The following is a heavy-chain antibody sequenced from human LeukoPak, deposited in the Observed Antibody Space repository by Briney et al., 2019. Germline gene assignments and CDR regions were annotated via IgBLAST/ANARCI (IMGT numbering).Heavy chain of an antibody. D-gene: IGHD2-21*02. J-gene: IGHJ4*02. CDR3: AREHPTAIATDY. CDR2: IYHSGST. Sequence: PSETLSLTCAVSGGSISSGGYSWSWIRQPPGKGLEWIGYIYHSGSTYYNPSLKSRVTISVDRSKNQFSLKLSSVTAADTAVYYCAREHPTAIATDYWGQGTLVTVSS. CDR1: GGSISSGGYS. V-gene: IGHV4-30-2*01.